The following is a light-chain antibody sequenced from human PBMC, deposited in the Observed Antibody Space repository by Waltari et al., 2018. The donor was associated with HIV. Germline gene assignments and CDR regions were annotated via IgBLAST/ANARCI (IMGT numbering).Light chain of an antibody. J-gene: IGLJ3*02. CDR2: KDS. CDR3: QAADSSGTYKGNWV. V-gene: IGLV3-25*03. Sequence: SYELTQPPSVSVSPGQTARITCPGDALPKQYAYWSQQKPGQAPVLVIYKDSERPSGIPERFSGSSSGTTVTLTISGVQAEDEADYYCQAADSSGTYKGNWVFGGGTKLTVL. CDR1: ALPKQY.